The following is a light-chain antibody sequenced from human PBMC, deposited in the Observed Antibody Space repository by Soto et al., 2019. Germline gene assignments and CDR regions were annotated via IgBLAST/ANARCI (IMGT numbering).Light chain of an antibody. Sequence: EIVLTQSPGTLSLSPGERATLSCRASQSVSSSYLAWYQQKPGQAPRLLIYGASSRATGIPDRFSGSGSGTDFTLTISRLEPDDFAVYYCQQSETFGQGTKVEIK. J-gene: IGKJ1*01. CDR1: QSVSSSY. CDR2: GAS. V-gene: IGKV3-20*01. CDR3: QQSET.